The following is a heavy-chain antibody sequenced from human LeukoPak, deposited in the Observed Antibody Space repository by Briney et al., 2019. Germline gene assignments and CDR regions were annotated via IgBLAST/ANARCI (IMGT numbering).Heavy chain of an antibody. Sequence: GGSLRLSCAASGFTFSSYWMSWVRQAPGKGLEWVANIKQDGSEKYYVDSLKGRFTISRDNAKNSLYLQMNSLGAEDTAVYYCARTYYYGSGSRPGHNWFDPWGQGTLVTVSS. CDR2: IKQDGSEK. J-gene: IGHJ5*02. CDR3: ARTYYYGSGSRPGHNWFDP. V-gene: IGHV3-7*01. D-gene: IGHD3-10*01. CDR1: GFTFSSYW.